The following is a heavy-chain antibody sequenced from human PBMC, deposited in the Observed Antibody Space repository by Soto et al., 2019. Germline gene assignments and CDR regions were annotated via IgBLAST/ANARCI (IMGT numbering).Heavy chain of an antibody. CDR2: IYWDDDK. J-gene: IGHJ1*01. D-gene: IGHD6-13*01. CDR3: AQGDSSWDKVEYFKH. V-gene: IGHV2-5*02. CDR1: GFSLSTSGVG. Sequence: GPTLVNPTQTLTLTCTSSGFSLSTSGVGVGWIRQPPGKALEWLALIYWDDDKRYSPSLKSRLTITKDTSKNQVVLTMTNMDPVDTATYYCAQGDSSWDKVEYFKHWGQGTRVTVSS.